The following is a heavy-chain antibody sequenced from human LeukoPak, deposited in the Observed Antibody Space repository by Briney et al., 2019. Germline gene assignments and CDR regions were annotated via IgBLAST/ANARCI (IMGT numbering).Heavy chain of an antibody. CDR3: ARVRIFGVVTSYYYYYMDV. Sequence: PSETLSLTCAVYGGSFSGYYWSWIRQPPGKGLEWIGEINHSGSTNYNPSLKSRVTISVDTSKNQFSLKLSSVTAADTAVYYCARVRIFGVVTSYYYYYMDVWGKGTTVTVSS. CDR1: GGSFSGYY. D-gene: IGHD3-3*01. V-gene: IGHV4-34*01. J-gene: IGHJ6*03. CDR2: INHSGST.